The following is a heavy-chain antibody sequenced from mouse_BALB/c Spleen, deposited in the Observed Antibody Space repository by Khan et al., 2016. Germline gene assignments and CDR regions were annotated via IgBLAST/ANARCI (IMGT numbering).Heavy chain of an antibody. CDR2: IDPANGNT. J-gene: IGHJ3*01. Sequence: VQLKQSGAELVKPGASVKLSCTASGFNIKDTYMHWVKQRPAQGLAWLGRIDPANGNTKYDPKFQGKATLTAYTSSNTAYLQLSSLTSEDTAVYYCARAPYDYDGGFAYWGQGTLVTVSA. CDR3: ARAPYDYDGGFAY. CDR1: GFNIKDTY. V-gene: IGHV14-3*02. D-gene: IGHD2-4*01.